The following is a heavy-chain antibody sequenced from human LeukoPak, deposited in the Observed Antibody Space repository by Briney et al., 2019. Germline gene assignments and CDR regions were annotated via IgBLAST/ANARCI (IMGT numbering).Heavy chain of an antibody. CDR3: ARGHYGMDV. CDR1: GFTFSDYY. Sequence: GGSLRLSCAASGFTFSDYYISWVRQAPGEGLEWVSYIDMRGSSIYYADSVQGRFTISRDNAHNSVYLHMNSLRAEDTAVYYCARGHYGMDVWGQGTTVIVSS. V-gene: IGHV3-11*01. CDR2: IDMRGSSI. J-gene: IGHJ6*02.